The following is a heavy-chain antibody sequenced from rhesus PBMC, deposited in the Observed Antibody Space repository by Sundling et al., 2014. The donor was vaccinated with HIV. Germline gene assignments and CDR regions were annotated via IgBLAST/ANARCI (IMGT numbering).Heavy chain of an antibody. CDR1: GGSISSSHW. D-gene: IGHD6-31*01. Sequence: QVQLQESGPAVVKPSETLSLNCAVSGGSISSSHWWNWIRQSPGRGLEWIGSIYGSGGSTEYNSSLKPRLTISKDTSKNQFSLKLSSVTAADTAVYYCARLSSGWSNWYFDLWGPGTPITISS. CDR3: ARLSSGWSNWYFDL. V-gene: IGHV4-93*01. CDR2: IYGSGGST. J-gene: IGHJ2*01.